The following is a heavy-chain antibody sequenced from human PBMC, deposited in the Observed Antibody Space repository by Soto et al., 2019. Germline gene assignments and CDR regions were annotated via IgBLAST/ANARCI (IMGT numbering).Heavy chain of an antibody. CDR2: IIPMLTVT. Sequence: HLIQSGAEVKKPGASVKVSFKAAGGTFNTYSLIWVRQAPGHGLEWMGRIIPMLTVTNSAQKFQGRLTLTADKSTGTAFMELTSLRSDDTAVYYCSIGSWSAETFDVWGQGTMVTVSS. CDR3: SIGSWSAETFDV. CDR1: GGTFNTYS. J-gene: IGHJ3*01. V-gene: IGHV1-69*02. D-gene: IGHD2-2*01.